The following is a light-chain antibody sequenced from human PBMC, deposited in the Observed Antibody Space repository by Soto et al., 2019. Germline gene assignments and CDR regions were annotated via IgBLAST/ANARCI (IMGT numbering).Light chain of an antibody. CDR3: QQYGISRT. J-gene: IGKJ1*01. V-gene: IGKV3-20*01. CDR1: QSVSSN. Sequence: VVFTQSPGTLSFSRGERCTLACRASQSVSSNLAWYQQKPGQAPRLLIFDASNRATGIPDRFSGSGSGTDFTLTISRLEPEDFAFYYCQQYGISRTFGQGTKVDIK. CDR2: DAS.